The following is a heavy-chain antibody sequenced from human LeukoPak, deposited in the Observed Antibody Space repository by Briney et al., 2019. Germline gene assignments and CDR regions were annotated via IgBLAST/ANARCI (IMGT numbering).Heavy chain of an antibody. D-gene: IGHD4-17*01. Sequence: PSETLSLTCTVSGYSISSGYYWGWIRQPPGKGLEWIGSIYHSGSTYYNPSLKSRVTISVDTSKNQFSLKLSSVTAADTAVYYCARGRGYGDYGRIYYYYGMDVWGQGTTVTVSS. CDR2: IYHSGST. CDR3: ARGRGYGDYGRIYYYYGMDV. J-gene: IGHJ6*02. CDR1: GYSISSGYY. V-gene: IGHV4-38-2*02.